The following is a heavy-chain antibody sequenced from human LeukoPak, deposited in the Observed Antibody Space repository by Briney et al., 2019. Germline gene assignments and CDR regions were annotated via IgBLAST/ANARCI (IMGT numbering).Heavy chain of an antibody. CDR2: ISWNSGTR. V-gene: IGHV3-9*01. Sequence: GGSLRLSCAASGFTFDDYGMHWVRQAPGKGLEWVSGISWNSGTRGYADSVKGRFTISRDNAKNSLYLQMSSLRAEDTALYYCAREGPGGMDVWGQGTTVTVSS. CDR3: AREGPGGMDV. D-gene: IGHD3-10*01. CDR1: GFTFDDYG. J-gene: IGHJ6*02.